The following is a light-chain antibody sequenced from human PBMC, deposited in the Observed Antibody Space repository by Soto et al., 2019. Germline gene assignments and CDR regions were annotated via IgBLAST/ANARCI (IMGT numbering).Light chain of an antibody. Sequence: QMTQSPSSLSASVGDRVTITCRASQSITTSLNWYQQRPGKAPEVLIYAASRLQGGVPSRFSGSGSGTDFTLTINSLQPEDYAAYYCQQSYSTPWTFGQGTKVEIK. V-gene: IGKV1-39*01. CDR2: AAS. J-gene: IGKJ1*01. CDR1: QSITTS. CDR3: QQSYSTPWT.